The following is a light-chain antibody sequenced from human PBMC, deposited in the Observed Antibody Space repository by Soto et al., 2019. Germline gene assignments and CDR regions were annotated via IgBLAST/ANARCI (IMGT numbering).Light chain of an antibody. V-gene: IGKV3-15*01. CDR2: GAS. Sequence: EIEMTQSPATLSVSPGERATLSCRASQSVSSKLAWYQQKPGQAPRILIYGASTRATGIPARFSGSGSGTEFTLTISSLQSEDFAAYYCQQYSDWPLTFGGGTTVEIK. CDR1: QSVSSK. CDR3: QQYSDWPLT. J-gene: IGKJ4*01.